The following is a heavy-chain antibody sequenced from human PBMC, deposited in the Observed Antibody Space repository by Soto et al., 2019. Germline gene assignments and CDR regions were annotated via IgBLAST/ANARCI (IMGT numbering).Heavy chain of an antibody. CDR1: GGSISSGDYY. V-gene: IGHV4-30-4*01. CDR2: IYYSGST. CDR3: ARDAEGAGGPIRFAP. Sequence: QVQLQESGPGLVKPSQTLSLTCTVSGGSISSGDYYWSWIRQPPGKGLEWIGYIYYSGSTYYNPSLNSRATTSVSTSKDQCPLLLSTVTAADTAVYYCARDAEGAGGPIRFAPWGQGTLVTVSS. D-gene: IGHD1-26*01. J-gene: IGHJ5*02.